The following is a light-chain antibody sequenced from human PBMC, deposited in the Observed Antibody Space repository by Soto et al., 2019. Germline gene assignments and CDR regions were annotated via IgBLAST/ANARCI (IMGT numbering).Light chain of an antibody. V-gene: IGLV2-14*01. Sequence: QSALTQPASVSGSPGQSIAISCTGTSSDVGGYDYVSWYQQHPDKAPKLMVYEGTHRPSGVSSRFSGSKSGNTASLTISGRHADDEAGYYCSSLRSGSTPVFGTGTKVTVL. J-gene: IGLJ1*01. CDR2: EGT. CDR1: SSDVGGYDY. CDR3: SSLRSGSTPV.